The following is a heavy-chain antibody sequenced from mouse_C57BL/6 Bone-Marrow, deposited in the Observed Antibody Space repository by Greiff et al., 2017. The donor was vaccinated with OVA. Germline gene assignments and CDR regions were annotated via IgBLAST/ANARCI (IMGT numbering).Heavy chain of an antibody. CDR2: ISSGGDYI. CDR3: TRYDYAYYFDY. Sequence: EVHLVESGEGLVKPGGSLKLSCAASGFTFSSYAMSWVRQTPEKRLEWVAYISSGGDYIYYADTVKGRFTISRDNARNTLYLQMSSLKSEDTAMYYCTRYDYAYYFDYWGQGTTLTVSS. J-gene: IGHJ2*01. CDR1: GFTFSSYA. D-gene: IGHD2-4*01. V-gene: IGHV5-9-1*02.